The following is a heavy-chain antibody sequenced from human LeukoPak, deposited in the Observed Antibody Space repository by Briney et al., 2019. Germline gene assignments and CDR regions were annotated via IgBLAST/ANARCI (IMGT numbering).Heavy chain of an antibody. V-gene: IGHV3-30*02. Sequence: GGSLRLSCAASGFTFSSYGMHWVRQAPGKGLEWVAFILYDGSNKYYADSVKGRFTISRDNSKNTLYLQMNSLRAEDTAVYYCAKSYDFWSGSRVDYWGQGTLVTVSS. D-gene: IGHD3-3*01. CDR2: ILYDGSNK. J-gene: IGHJ4*02. CDR1: GFTFSSYG. CDR3: AKSYDFWSGSRVDY.